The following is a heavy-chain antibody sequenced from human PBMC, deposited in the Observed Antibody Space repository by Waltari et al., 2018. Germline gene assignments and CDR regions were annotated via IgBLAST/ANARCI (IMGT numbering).Heavy chain of an antibody. V-gene: IGHV4-38-2*01. Sequence: QVQLQESGPGLVKPSETLSLTCAVSGYSISSGYSWGWIRQPPGKGLEWIGSIYHSGSTYYNPSLKSRVTISVDTSKNQFSLKLSSVTAADTAVYYCARGSWNYDYWGQGTLVTVSS. CDR2: IYHSGST. D-gene: IGHD1-7*01. CDR1: GYSISSGYS. CDR3: ARGSWNYDY. J-gene: IGHJ4*02.